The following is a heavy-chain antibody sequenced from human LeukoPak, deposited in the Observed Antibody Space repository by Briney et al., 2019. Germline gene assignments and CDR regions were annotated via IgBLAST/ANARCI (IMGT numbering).Heavy chain of an antibody. CDR3: ARQPGIAAAGSGDWFDP. D-gene: IGHD6-13*01. CDR1: GGSISSYY. V-gene: IGHV4-59*01. Sequence: SETLSLTCTVSGGSISSYYWSWIRQPPGKGLEWIGYIYYSGCTNYNPSLKSRVTISVDTSKNQFSLKLSSVTAADTAVYYCARQPGIAAAGSGDWFDPWGQGTLVTVSS. CDR2: IYYSGCT. J-gene: IGHJ5*02.